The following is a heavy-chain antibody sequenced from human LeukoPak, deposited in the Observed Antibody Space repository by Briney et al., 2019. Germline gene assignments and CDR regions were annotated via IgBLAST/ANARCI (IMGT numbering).Heavy chain of an antibody. CDR2: IIPILGIA. CDR1: GGTFSSYA. J-gene: IGHJ6*02. CDR3: ARDRGVVATITHYYYGMDV. D-gene: IGHD5-12*01. V-gene: IGHV1-69*04. Sequence: SVKVSCKASGGTFSSYAISWVRQAPGQGLEWMARIIPILGIADYAQKFQGRVTITADKSTSTAYMELSSLRSEDTAVYYCARDRGVVATITHYYYGMDVWGQGTTVTVSS.